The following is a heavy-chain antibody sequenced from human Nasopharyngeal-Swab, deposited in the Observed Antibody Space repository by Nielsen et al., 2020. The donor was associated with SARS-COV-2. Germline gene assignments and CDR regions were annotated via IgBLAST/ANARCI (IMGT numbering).Heavy chain of an antibody. CDR3: TTDLHDFGDLDY. D-gene: IGHD3/OR15-3a*01. CDR1: GFIFNKAW. Sequence: GESLKISCTASGFIFNKAWVSWVRQAPGEGLEWVGRSKTKTDSEPADYATPVKGRFIISRDDPKNTVYLQMDSLKTEDTAMYYCTTDLHDFGDLDYWGRGTLVTVSS. J-gene: IGHJ4*02. V-gene: IGHV3-15*01. CDR2: SKTKTDSEPA.